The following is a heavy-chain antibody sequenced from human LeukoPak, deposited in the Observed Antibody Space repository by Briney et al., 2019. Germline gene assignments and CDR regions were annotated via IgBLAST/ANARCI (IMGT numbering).Heavy chain of an antibody. D-gene: IGHD2-2*01. CDR3: AKDLALYCSSTSCSGSWFDP. CDR1: GFTFSSYG. CDR2: ISYDGSNK. J-gene: IGHJ5*02. Sequence: GGSLRLSCAASGFTFSSYGMHWVRQAPGKGLQWVAVISYDGSNKYYADSVKGRFTISRDNSKNTLYLQMNSLRAEDTAVYYYAKDLALYCSSTSCSGSWFDPWGEGTLVTVSS. V-gene: IGHV3-30*18.